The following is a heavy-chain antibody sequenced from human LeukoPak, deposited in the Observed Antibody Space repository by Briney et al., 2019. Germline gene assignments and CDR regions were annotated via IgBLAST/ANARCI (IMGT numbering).Heavy chain of an antibody. D-gene: IGHD4-23*01. CDR1: GYTFTSYD. Sequence: ASVKVSCKASGYTFTSYDINWVRQATGQGLEWMGWMNPNSGNTGYAQKFQGRVTMSRNTSISTAYMELSSLRSEDTAVYYCARGRFYRGGNGVVGYWGQGTLVTVSS. V-gene: IGHV1-8*01. CDR3: ARGRFYRGGNGVVGY. J-gene: IGHJ4*02. CDR2: MNPNSGNT.